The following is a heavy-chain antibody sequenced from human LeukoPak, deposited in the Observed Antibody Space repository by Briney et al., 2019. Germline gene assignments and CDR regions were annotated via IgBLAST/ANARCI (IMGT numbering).Heavy chain of an antibody. J-gene: IGHJ4*02. CDR2: INHSGST. CDR1: GGSFSGYY. CDR3: ARRSGSYGY. D-gene: IGHD1-26*01. V-gene: IGHV4-34*01. Sequence: SETLSLTCAVYGGSFSGYYWSWIRQPPGKGLEWIGEINHSGSTNYNPSLKSLVTISVDTSKNQFSLKLSSVTAADTAVYYCARRSGSYGYWGQGTLVTVSS.